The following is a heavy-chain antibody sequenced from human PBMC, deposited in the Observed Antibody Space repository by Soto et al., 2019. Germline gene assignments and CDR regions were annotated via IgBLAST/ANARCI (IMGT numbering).Heavy chain of an antibody. D-gene: IGHD3-16*01. V-gene: IGHV3-33*01. Sequence: VQLVESGGGVVQPGRSLRLSCAASGFTFSSYGMHWVRQAPGKGLEWVAVIWYDGSNKYYADSVKGRFTISRDDSKNTLYLHMNSLRAEDTAVYYCARVDGFGYGMEVWGQGTTVTVAS. CDR3: ARVDGFGYGMEV. CDR2: IWYDGSNK. J-gene: IGHJ6*02. CDR1: GFTFSSYG.